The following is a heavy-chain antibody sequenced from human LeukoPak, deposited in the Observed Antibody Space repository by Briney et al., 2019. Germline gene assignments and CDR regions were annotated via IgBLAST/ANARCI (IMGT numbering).Heavy chain of an antibody. J-gene: IGHJ4*02. CDR2: IASKTDGGTT. CDR3: STTYYYDSSEGY. CDR1: GLTVTNAW. V-gene: IGHV3-15*04. D-gene: IGHD3-22*01. Sequence: RPGGSLRLSCAASGLTVTNAWMNWVRQAPGKGLEWVGRIASKTDGGTTDYAAPVKGRFTISRDDSKNTLYLQMNSLKTEDTAVYYCSTTYYYDSSEGYWGQGTLVTVSS.